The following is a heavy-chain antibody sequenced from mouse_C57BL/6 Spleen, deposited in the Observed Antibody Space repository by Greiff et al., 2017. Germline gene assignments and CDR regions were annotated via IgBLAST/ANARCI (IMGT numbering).Heavy chain of an antibody. CDR3: ARRGYYGKQFDD. D-gene: IGHD2-1*01. V-gene: IGHV1-69*01. J-gene: IGHJ3*01. Sequence: QVQLQQPGPELVMPGASVKLSCKASGYTFTGYWMHWVKQSPGQGLEWIGVIDPYDGYTNYNQKFKGKSTLTVDKSSSTAYMQLNSLTSEDSAVYDCARRGYYGKQFDDWGQGTLVTVSA. CDR1: GYTFTGYW. CDR2: IDPYDGYT.